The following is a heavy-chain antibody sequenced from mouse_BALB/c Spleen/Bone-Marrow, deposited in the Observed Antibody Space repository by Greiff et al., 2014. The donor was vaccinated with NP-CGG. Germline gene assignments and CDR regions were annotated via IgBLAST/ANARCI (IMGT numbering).Heavy chain of an antibody. J-gene: IGHJ2*01. CDR1: GFNIKDTY. CDR2: IDPANDNT. Sequence: EVQLQQSGAELMKPGASVKLSCTASGFNIKDTYMHWVKQRPEQGLEWIGRIDPANDNTKYDPKFQGKATIAADTSSNTAYLQLSSLTSEDTAVYYCDLDYGSSPLGYWGQGTTLTVSS. V-gene: IGHV14-3*02. D-gene: IGHD1-1*01. CDR3: DLDYGSSPLGY.